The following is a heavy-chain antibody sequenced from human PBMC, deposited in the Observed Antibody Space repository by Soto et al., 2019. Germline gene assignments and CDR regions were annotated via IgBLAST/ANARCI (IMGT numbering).Heavy chain of an antibody. V-gene: IGHV3-23*01. CDR3: VKAGYTSGLL. CDR2: IDSDDGKT. J-gene: IGHJ4*02. Sequence: VQLLESGGGLIQPGGSLRLSCVASGFTFSSYAMNWVRQGPGTGLEWVAVIDSDDGKTYYAHAVKGRFSISRDNSKNTLFLQMNSLRVEDTATSYCVKAGYTSGLLWGQGTLVTV. CDR1: GFTFSSYA. D-gene: IGHD6-25*01.